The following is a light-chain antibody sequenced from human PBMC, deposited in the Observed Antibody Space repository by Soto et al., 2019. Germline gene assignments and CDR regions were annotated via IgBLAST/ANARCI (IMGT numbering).Light chain of an antibody. CDR2: DAS. CDR1: QSISKY. V-gene: IGKV3-11*01. Sequence: EIVLTQSPATLSFSPGERATLSCRASQSISKYLAWYQQKPGQAPRLLIYDASNRATGIPARFSGSGSGTDCTLTISSLEPEDFAVSYCQQRSICRGTVGGGTTVEI. CDR3: QQRSICRGT. J-gene: IGKJ4*01.